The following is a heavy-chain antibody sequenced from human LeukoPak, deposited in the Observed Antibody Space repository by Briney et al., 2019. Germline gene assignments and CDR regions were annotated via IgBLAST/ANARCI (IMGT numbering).Heavy chain of an antibody. CDR1: GGSFSDYS. V-gene: IGHV4-34*01. Sequence: SETLSLTCAVYGGSFSDYSWSWIRQPPGKGLEWIGEINHSGGTNHNPSLKSRVTISVDTSKNQFSLKLSSVTAADTAVYYCARRRHSSSWYDYWGQGTLVTVSS. J-gene: IGHJ4*02. CDR2: INHSGGT. CDR3: ARRRHSSSWYDY. D-gene: IGHD6-13*01.